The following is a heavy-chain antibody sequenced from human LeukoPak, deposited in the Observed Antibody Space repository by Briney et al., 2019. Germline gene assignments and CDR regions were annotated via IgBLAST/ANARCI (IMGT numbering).Heavy chain of an antibody. J-gene: IGHJ3*02. CDR1: GFTFSSYW. D-gene: IGHD3-22*01. CDR3: AKSNGYGLIDI. CDR2: ISNSGGST. V-gene: IGHV3-23*01. Sequence: GGSLRLSCAASGFTFSSYWMSWVRQAPGKGLEWVSSISNSGGSTYHADSVKGRFTISRDNSKNTLYLQMNSLRAEDTAVYYCAKSNGYGLIDIWGQGTMVTVSS.